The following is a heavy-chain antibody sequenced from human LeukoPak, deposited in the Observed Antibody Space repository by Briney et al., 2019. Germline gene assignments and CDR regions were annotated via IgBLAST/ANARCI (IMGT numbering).Heavy chain of an antibody. Sequence: PGGSLRLSCAASGFTFSGDWMHWVRQAPGKGLVWVSRINGDGSTTTYADSVKGRFTISRDNAKNTLSLQMSSLRVEDTAVYYCAREGGYSYGPDYWGQGTLVTVSS. D-gene: IGHD5-18*01. CDR1: GFTFSGDW. V-gene: IGHV3-74*01. CDR2: INGDGSTT. CDR3: AREGGYSYGPDY. J-gene: IGHJ4*02.